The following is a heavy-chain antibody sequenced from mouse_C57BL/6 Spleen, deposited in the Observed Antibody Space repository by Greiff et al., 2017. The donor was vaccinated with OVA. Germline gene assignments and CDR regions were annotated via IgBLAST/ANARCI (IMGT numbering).Heavy chain of an antibody. Sequence: VQLQQPGAELVRPGTSVKLSCKASGYTFTSYWMHWVKQRPGQGLEWIGVIDPSDSYTNYNQKFKSKATLTVDTSSSTAYMQLSSLTSEDSAVYYCARDYYGDYWGQGTTLTVSS. CDR3: ARDYYGDY. CDR1: GYTFTSYW. CDR2: IDPSDSYT. J-gene: IGHJ2*01. V-gene: IGHV1-59*01.